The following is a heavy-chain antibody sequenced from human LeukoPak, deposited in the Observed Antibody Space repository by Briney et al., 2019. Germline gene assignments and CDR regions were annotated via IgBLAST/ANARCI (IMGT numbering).Heavy chain of an antibody. D-gene: IGHD3-3*01. V-gene: IGHV1-2*02. CDR1: GYTFTSYG. CDR3: ATGITIFGVVILDY. J-gene: IGHJ4*02. Sequence: ASVKVSCKASGYTFTSYGISWVRQAPGQGLEWMGWINPNSGGTNYAQKFQGRVTMTRDTSISTAYMELSRLRSDDTAVYYCATGITIFGVVILDYWGQGTLVTVSS. CDR2: INPNSGGT.